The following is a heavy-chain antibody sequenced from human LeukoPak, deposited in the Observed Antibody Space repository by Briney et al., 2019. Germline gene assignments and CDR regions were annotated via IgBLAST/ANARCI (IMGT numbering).Heavy chain of an antibody. CDR3: ASTEGNSSGWYKYFQH. CDR1: GGSISSSSYY. V-gene: IGHV4-61*01. CDR2: IYYSGST. Sequence: SETLSLTCTVSGGSISSSSYYWSWIRQPPGKGLEWIGYIYYSGSTNYNPSLKSRVTISVDTSKNQFSLKLSSVTAADTAVYYCASTEGNSSGWYKYFQHWGQGTLVTVSS. J-gene: IGHJ1*01. D-gene: IGHD6-19*01.